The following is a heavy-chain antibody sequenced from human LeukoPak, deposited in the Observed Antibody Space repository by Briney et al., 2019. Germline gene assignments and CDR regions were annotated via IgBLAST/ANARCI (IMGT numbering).Heavy chain of an antibody. CDR1: GYSISSGYY. D-gene: IGHD6-13*01. Sequence: SETLSLTCTVSGYSISSGYYWGRIRQPPGKGLEWIGSIYHSGSTYYNPSLKSRVTISVDTSKNQFSLKLSSVTAADTAVYYCAASSRIALFDYWGQGTLVTVSS. CDR3: AASSRIALFDY. CDR2: IYHSGST. V-gene: IGHV4-38-2*02. J-gene: IGHJ4*02.